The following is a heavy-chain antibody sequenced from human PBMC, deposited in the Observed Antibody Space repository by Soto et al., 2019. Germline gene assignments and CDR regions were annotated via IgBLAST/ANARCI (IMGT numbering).Heavy chain of an antibody. D-gene: IGHD3-10*01. CDR3: ARAALNHYYGSGRPNQSPGYYFDY. Sequence: QLQLQESGSGLVKPSQTLSLTCAVSGGSISSGGYSWSWIRQPPGKGLEWIGYIYHSGSTYYNPSLERRVAISVDRSKNQFSLKLSSVTAADTAVYYCARAALNHYYGSGRPNQSPGYYFDYWGQGTLVTVSS. CDR1: GGSISSGGYS. J-gene: IGHJ4*02. CDR2: IYHSGST. V-gene: IGHV4-30-2*01.